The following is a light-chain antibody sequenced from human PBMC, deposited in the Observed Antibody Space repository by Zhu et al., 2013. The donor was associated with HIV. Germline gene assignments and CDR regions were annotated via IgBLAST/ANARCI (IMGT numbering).Light chain of an antibody. Sequence: VLTQSPGTLSLSPGERATLSCRASPSVWSNYLAWYQQKPGQAPRLLIYGASTRATGIPARFSGSGSGTEFTLTISSLQSEDFAVYYCQQYNNWPPITFGQGTRLEIK. CDR1: PSVWSNY. J-gene: IGKJ5*01. CDR2: GAS. V-gene: IGKV3-15*01. CDR3: QQYNNWPPIT.